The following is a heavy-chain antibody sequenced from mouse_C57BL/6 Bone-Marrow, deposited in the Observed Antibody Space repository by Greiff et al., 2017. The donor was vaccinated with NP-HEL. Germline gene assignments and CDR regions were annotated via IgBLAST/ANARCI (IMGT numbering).Heavy chain of an antibody. V-gene: IGHV5-15*01. CDR3: ARHVGGYYAY. CDR1: GFTFSDYG. D-gene: IGHD2-3*01. J-gene: IGHJ3*01. Sequence: EVQLVESGGGLVQPGGSLKLSCAASGFTFSDYGMAWVRQAPRKGPEWVAFISNLAYSFYSADTVTGRFTISRENAKNTLYLERGSLRSEDTAMYYCARHVGGYYAYWGQGTLVTVSA. CDR2: ISNLAYSF.